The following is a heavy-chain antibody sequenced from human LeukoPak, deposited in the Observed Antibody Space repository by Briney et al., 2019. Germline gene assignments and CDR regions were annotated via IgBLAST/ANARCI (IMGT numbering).Heavy chain of an antibody. V-gene: IGHV3-74*01. J-gene: IGHJ5*02. CDR1: GFTFSTSW. CDR3: VAVPENWFDP. Sequence: GGSLRLSCAASGFTFSTSWMHWVRQVPGKGLEWVSRIRRDGTFTNYADSVKGRFTISRDNAKNTLYLQMNSLRAEDTAVYHCVAVPENWFDPWGQGTLVTVSS. CDR2: IRRDGTFT. D-gene: IGHD6-19*01.